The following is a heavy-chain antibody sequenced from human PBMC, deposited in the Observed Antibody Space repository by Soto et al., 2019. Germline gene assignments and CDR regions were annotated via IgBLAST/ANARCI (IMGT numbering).Heavy chain of an antibody. J-gene: IGHJ4*02. V-gene: IGHV4-31*03. CDR1: GGSISSGGYY. CDR2: IYYSGST. CDR3: ARARNNEAEYYFDY. D-gene: IGHD2-8*01. Sequence: QVQLQESGPGLVKPSQTLSLTCTVSGGSISSGGYYWSWIRQHPGKGLEWIGYIYYSGSTYYNPSLKSRVTISVDTSKNQFSLKLSSVTAADTAVYYCARARNNEAEYYFDYWGQGTLVTVSS.